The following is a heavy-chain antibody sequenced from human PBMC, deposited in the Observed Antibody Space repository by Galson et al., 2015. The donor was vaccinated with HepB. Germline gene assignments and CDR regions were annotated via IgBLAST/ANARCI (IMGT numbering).Heavy chain of an antibody. D-gene: IGHD3-22*01. CDR3: ARVQRAYYYDSGDAFDI. V-gene: IGHV1-18*01. Sequence: SVKVSCKASGYTFTSYGISWVRQAPGQGLEWMGWISAYNGNTNYAQKLQGRVTMTTDTSTSTAYMELRSLRSDDTAVYYCARVQRAYYYDSGDAFDIWGQGTMVTVSS. J-gene: IGHJ3*02. CDR2: ISAYNGNT. CDR1: GYTFTSYG.